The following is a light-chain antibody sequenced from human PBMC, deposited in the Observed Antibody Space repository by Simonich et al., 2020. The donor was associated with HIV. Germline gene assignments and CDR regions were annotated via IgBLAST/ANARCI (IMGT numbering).Light chain of an antibody. J-gene: IGKJ2*01. CDR1: PSISRW. CDR2: KAS. CDR3: QQYNSYSPYI. Sequence: IQITQSPSTLSASLGDRVTINCRASPSISRWCAWYQQKPGKAPKLLIYKASSLESGGPSRFSGSGSGTEFTLTISSLQPDDFATYYCQQYNSYSPYIFGQGTKLEIK. V-gene: IGKV1-5*03.